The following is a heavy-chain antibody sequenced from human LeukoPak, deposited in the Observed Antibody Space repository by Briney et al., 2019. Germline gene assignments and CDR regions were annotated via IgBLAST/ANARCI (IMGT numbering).Heavy chain of an antibody. CDR2: INPSGGST. CDR3: ARDIKEMATIQYYFDY. J-gene: IGHJ4*02. V-gene: IGHV1-46*01. D-gene: IGHD5-24*01. CDR1: GYTFTGYY. Sequence: ASVKVSCKASGYTFTGYYMHWVRQAPGQGLEWMGIINPSGGSTSYAQKFQGRVTMTRDMSTSTVYMELSSLRSEDTAVYYCARDIKEMATIQYYFDYWGQGTLVTVSS.